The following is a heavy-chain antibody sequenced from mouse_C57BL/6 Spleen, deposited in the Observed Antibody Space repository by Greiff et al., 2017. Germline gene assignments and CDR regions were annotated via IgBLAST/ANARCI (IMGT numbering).Heavy chain of an antibody. CDR2: IDPSDSYT. Sequence: QVHVKQPGAELVMPGASVKLSCKASGYTFTSYWMHWVKQRPGQGLEWIGEIDPSDSYTNYNQKFKGKSTLTVDKSSSTAYMQLSSLSSEDSAVYYCARCGADGSNPLDYWGQGTTLTVSS. D-gene: IGHD1-1*01. CDR3: ARCGADGSNPLDY. J-gene: IGHJ2*01. V-gene: IGHV1-69*01. CDR1: GYTFTSYW.